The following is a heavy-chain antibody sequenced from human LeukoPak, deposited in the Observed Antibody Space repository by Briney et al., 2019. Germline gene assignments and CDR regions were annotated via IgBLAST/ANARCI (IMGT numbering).Heavy chain of an antibody. Sequence: ASVKVSCKASGYTFTDHGINWVRQAPGQGLEWMTWISTYSGDTKSAQKFQGRVTMTTDTFTSTAYMELRSLRLDDTAVYYCARGGQYYDFDHWGQGTLVTVSS. V-gene: IGHV1-18*01. CDR3: ARGGQYYDFDH. J-gene: IGHJ4*02. D-gene: IGHD2/OR15-2a*01. CDR2: ISTYSGDT. CDR1: GYTFTDHG.